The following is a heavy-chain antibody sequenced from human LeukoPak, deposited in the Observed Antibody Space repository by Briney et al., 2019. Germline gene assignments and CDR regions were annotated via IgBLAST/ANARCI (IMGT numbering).Heavy chain of an antibody. CDR3: ARDLTFDY. D-gene: IGHD4/OR15-4a*01. V-gene: IGHV3-64*01. J-gene: IGHJ4*02. CDR1: GLTFSSYA. CDR2: ISSNGGST. Sequence: GGSLRLSCAASGLTFSSYAMHWLRQAPGKGLEYVSAISSNGGSTYYANSVKGRFTISRDNSKNTLYLQMGSLRAEDMAVYYCARDLTFDYWGQGTLVTVSS.